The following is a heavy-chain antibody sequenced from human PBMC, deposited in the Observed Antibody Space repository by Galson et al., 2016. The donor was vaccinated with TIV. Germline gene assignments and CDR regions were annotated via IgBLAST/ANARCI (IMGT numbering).Heavy chain of an antibody. CDR2: INPNGGGT. V-gene: IGHV1-46*01. CDR1: GDIFSYHN. D-gene: IGHD2-21*02. CDR3: ATVRACGGDCDYCDY. J-gene: IGHJ4*02. Sequence: SVKVSCKASGDIFSYHNMNWVRQAPGQGLEWMGLINPNGGGTSYAQMLQGRVTMTKDTSTSTLYMELNSLRSEDTAVYYCATVRACGGDCDYCDYWGQGTLVPVSS.